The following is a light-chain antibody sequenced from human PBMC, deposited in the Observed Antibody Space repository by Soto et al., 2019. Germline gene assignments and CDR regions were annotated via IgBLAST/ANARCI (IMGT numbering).Light chain of an antibody. J-gene: IGKJ5*01. CDR2: ASS. CDR3: QHLNTYPIT. Sequence: DIQMTQSPSSLSASVGDTVTITCRASQTTNNYLSWYQLKPGKAPKLLIYASSTLQTGVPSRFAGSGSGTDFTLTIISLQPEDFATYYCQHLNTYPITFGPGTRLEIK. V-gene: IGKV1-39*01. CDR1: QTTNNY.